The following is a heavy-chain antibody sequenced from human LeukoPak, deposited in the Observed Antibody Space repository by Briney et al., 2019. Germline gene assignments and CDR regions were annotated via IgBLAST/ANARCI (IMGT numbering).Heavy chain of an antibody. J-gene: IGHJ3*01. Sequence: PGGSLRLSCAASGFTFSDHYMDWVRQAPGEGLEWVGRSRNKANSYTTEYAAPVKGRFTISRDVSKDSLYLQMNSLKTEDTAVYYCARAGLVVVTAKKSDAFDVWGQGTMVTVSS. D-gene: IGHD2-21*02. CDR3: ARAGLVVVTAKKSDAFDV. CDR2: SRNKANSYTT. V-gene: IGHV3-72*01. CDR1: GFTFSDHY.